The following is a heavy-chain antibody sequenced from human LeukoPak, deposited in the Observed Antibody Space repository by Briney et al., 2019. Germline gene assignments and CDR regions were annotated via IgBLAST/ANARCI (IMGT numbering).Heavy chain of an antibody. D-gene: IGHD3-22*01. CDR1: GFTFSTHA. Sequence: PGGSLRLSCAASGFTFSTHAMIWVRQAPGKGPEWVSCITGSGTGTYYRDSVKGRFTISRENSNDTLYLQMNSLRAEHTAVYYCVKGRDYNDASAYYIGDYWGQGTLVTVSS. J-gene: IGHJ4*02. CDR3: VKGRDYNDASAYYIGDY. CDR2: ITGSGTGT. V-gene: IGHV3-23*01.